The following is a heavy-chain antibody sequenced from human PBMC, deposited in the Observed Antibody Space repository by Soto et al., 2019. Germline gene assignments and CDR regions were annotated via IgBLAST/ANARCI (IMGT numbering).Heavy chain of an antibody. CDR2: INAGNGNT. J-gene: IGHJ3*02. CDR1: GYTFTNYA. V-gene: IGHV1-3*01. Sequence: ASVKVSCKASGYTFTNYAMHWVRPAPGQRLEWMGWINAGNGNTKYSQKFQGRVTITRDTSASTAYMELSSLRSEDTAVYYCARDRITIFGVADDAFDIWGQGTMVTVSS. CDR3: ARDRITIFGVADDAFDI. D-gene: IGHD3-3*01.